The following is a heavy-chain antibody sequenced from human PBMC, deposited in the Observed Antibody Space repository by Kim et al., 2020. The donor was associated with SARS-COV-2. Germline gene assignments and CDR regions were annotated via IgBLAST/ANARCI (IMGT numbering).Heavy chain of an antibody. D-gene: IGHD3-9*01. V-gene: IGHV3-49*03. CDR2: IRSKAYGGTT. CDR3: TAGELRYFDWLLPNFDY. Sequence: GGSLRLSCTASGFTFGDYVMSWFRQAPGKGLEWVGFIRSKAYGGTTEYAASVKGRFTISRDDSKSIAYLQMNSLKTEDTAVYYCTAGELRYFDWLLPNFDYWGQGTLVTVSS. J-gene: IGHJ4*02. CDR1: GFTFGDYV.